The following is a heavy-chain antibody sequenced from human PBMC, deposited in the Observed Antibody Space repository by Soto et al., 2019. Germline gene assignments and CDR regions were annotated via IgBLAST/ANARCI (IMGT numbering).Heavy chain of an antibody. Sequence: PSETLSLTCSVSVGSVSIGTYFWHWIRQPPGERLEWIGCIYYNGSTYYNPSLNSRVTISADTSKNQFSLRLSSVTAADTAVYYCARNDNHYFYSITVWGRGATVTVSS. V-gene: IGHV4-61*01. CDR2: IYYNGST. D-gene: IGHD3-22*01. CDR3: ARNDNHYFYSITV. CDR1: VGSVSIGTYF. J-gene: IGHJ6*02.